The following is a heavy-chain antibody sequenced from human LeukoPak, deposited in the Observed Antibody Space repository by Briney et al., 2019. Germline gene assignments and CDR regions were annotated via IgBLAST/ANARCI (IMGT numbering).Heavy chain of an antibody. D-gene: IGHD6-13*01. CDR2: MSYDVSNK. J-gene: IGHJ4*02. CDR1: GFTFSSYG. V-gene: IGHV3-30*18. Sequence: GGSLRLSCAASGFTFSSYGMHWVRQAPGKGLEWVAVMSYDVSNKYYADSVKGRFTVSRDNSKNTPYLEMNSLRAEDTAVYYCAKDQRKKVAAAGKSPFDFWGQGALVTVSS. CDR3: AKDQRKKVAAAGKSPFDF.